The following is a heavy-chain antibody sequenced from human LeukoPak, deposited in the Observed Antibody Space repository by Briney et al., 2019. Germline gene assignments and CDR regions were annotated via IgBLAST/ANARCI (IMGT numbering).Heavy chain of an antibody. CDR3: ARRVVFPTKRYYYGMDV. V-gene: IGHV3-66*01. CDR2: IYSGGST. CDR1: GFTFSSYS. J-gene: IGHJ6*02. Sequence: GGSLRLSCAASGFTFSSYSMNWVRQAPGKGLEWVSVIYSGGSTYYADSVKGRFTISRDNSKNTLYLQMNSLRAEDTAVYYCARRVVFPTKRYYYGMDVWGQGTTVTVSS. D-gene: IGHD2-21*01.